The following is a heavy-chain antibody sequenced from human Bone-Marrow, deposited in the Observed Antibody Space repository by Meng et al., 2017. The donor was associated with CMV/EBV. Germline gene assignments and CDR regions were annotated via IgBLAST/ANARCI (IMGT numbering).Heavy chain of an antibody. V-gene: IGHV4-34*12. CDR2: VFSSGST. J-gene: IGHJ5*02. CDR1: GGSFSGYY. CDR3: VRDRCSAASCYLVHVGTWFDP. Sequence: GSLRLSCAVYGGSFSGYYCGWIRQPPGKGLEWIASVFSSGSTYYEPSLNSRVTISVDTSRNQFSLKLRSVTAADTAVYYCVRDRCSAASCYLVHVGTWFDPWGQGTLVSVSS. D-gene: IGHD2-2*01.